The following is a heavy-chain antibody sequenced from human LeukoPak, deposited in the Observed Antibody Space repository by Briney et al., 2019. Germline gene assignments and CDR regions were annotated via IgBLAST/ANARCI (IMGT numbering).Heavy chain of an antibody. CDR2: IRGSGSST. V-gene: IGHV3-23*01. CDR3: AKDRDFFDS. CDR1: GFTFSSYA. J-gene: IGHJ4*02. Sequence: GGSLRLSCAASGFTFSSYAMNWVRQAPGQGLEWVSAIRGSGSSTYYADSVKGRFTISRDNSGNTLYLHMNSLRAEDTAVYYCAKDRDFFDSWGQGTLVTVSS. D-gene: IGHD3-10*01.